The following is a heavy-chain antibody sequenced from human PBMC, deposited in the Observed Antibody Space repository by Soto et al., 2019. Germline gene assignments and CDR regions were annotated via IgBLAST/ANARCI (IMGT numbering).Heavy chain of an antibody. D-gene: IGHD6-6*01. V-gene: IGHV4-59*01. CDR3: ARAGDEYSSSSGMDV. Sequence: SETLSLTCTVSGGSISSYYLSCIRQPPGKGLEWIGYIYYSGSTNYNPSLKSRVTISVDTSKNQFSLKLSSVTAAGTAVYYCARAGDEYSSSSGMDVWGQGTTVTVSS. CDR1: GGSISSYY. J-gene: IGHJ6*02. CDR2: IYYSGST.